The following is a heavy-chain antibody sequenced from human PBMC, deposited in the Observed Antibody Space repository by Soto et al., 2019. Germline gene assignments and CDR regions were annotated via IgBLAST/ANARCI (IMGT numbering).Heavy chain of an antibody. CDR1: GFTFSSYV. Sequence: GGSLRLSCAASGFTFSSYVMHWVRQAPGKGLEWVAHISYDGNNKYYADSVKGRFTISRDNFKNTLYLQMSSLRADDTAVYFCGRDQDSRGYFGFNHWGQGAQVTVSS. J-gene: IGHJ4*02. CDR2: ISYDGNNK. D-gene: IGHD3-22*01. V-gene: IGHV3-30*03. CDR3: GRDQDSRGYFGFNH.